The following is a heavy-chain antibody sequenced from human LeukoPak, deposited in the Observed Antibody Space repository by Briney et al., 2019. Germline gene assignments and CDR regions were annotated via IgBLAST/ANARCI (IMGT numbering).Heavy chain of an antibody. CDR3: ARLHSGIYLDY. J-gene: IGHJ4*02. Sequence: GGSLRLSCAASGFIVSSNYMSWVRQAPGKGLEWVSVIYSGGSTYYADSVKGRFTISRDNSKNTLYLQMNSLRAEDTAVYYCARLHSGIYLDYWGQGTLVTVSS. V-gene: IGHV3-66*04. D-gene: IGHD1-26*01. CDR2: IYSGGST. CDR1: GFIVSSNY.